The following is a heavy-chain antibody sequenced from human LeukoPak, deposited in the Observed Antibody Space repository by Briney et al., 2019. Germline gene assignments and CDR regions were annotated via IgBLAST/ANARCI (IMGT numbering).Heavy chain of an antibody. Sequence: SETLSLTCSVSGGSVGSTRFYWGWIRRPPGKGLEWIGNIYSRGSTYYNPSLKSRVTISVATSKNQFSLSLTSVTAADTAVFYCARLSGGSFRPYIGSWGQGKLITVSS. V-gene: IGHV4-39*01. J-gene: IGHJ4*02. CDR3: ARLSGGSFRPYIGS. CDR1: GGSVGSTRFY. CDR2: IYSRGST. D-gene: IGHD6-6*01.